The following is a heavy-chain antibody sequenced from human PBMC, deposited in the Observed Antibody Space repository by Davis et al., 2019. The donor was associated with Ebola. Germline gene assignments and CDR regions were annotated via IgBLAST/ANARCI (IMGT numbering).Heavy chain of an antibody. V-gene: IGHV5-51*01. CDR1: GYTFTTFW. CDR2: IYPGDSDT. J-gene: IGHJ4*02. Sequence: ESLTLSCNVSGYTFTTFWIGWVRQMPGKGLEWMGIIYPGDSDTRYSPSLHFLVTISADKSISTAYLAWSSLQVADTAMYYCARRGVDMSAIPEADYWGQGPLVTVSS. D-gene: IGHD5-24*01. CDR3: ARRGVDMSAIPEADY.